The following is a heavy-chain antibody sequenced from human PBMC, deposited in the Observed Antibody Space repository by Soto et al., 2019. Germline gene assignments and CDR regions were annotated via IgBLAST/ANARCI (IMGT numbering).Heavy chain of an antibody. D-gene: IGHD4-17*01. CDR1: GGTFSSYA. Sequence: SVKVSCKASGGTFSSYAISWVRQAPGQGLEWMGGIIPIFGSTSYAQKFQGRVTMTRDTSTSTVYMELSSLRSEDTAVYFCARGIKYGAYSRWFDPWGQGTLVTVSS. CDR3: ARGIKYGAYSRWFDP. J-gene: IGHJ5*02. CDR2: IIPIFGST. V-gene: IGHV1-69*05.